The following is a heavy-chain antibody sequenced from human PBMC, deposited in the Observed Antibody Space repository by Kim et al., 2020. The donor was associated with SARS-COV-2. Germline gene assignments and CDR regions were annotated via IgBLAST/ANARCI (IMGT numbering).Heavy chain of an antibody. J-gene: IGHJ6*02. D-gene: IGHD6-13*01. Sequence: SETLSLTCTVSGGSISSYYWSWIRQPAGKGLEWIGRIYTSGSTNYNPSLKSRVTMSVDTSKNQLSLKLSSVTAADTAVYYCASGGIGIIGYYGMDVWGQGTTVTVSS. V-gene: IGHV4-4*07. CDR3: ASGGIGIIGYYGMDV. CDR2: IYTSGST. CDR1: GGSISSYY.